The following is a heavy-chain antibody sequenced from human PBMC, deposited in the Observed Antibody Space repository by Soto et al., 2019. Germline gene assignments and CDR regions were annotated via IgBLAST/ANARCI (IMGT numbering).Heavy chain of an antibody. J-gene: IGHJ6*02. D-gene: IGHD3-16*01. CDR3: AREGEMPYYYYGLDV. V-gene: IGHV1-18*01. CDR1: GYTFNTYG. CDR2: ISGYNGHT. Sequence: SVKVSCKASGYTFNTYGISWVRQAPGQGLEWMGWISGYNGHTKYAQKFQGRVTMTTDTSTSTVYMDLRSLRSDDTAVYYCAREGEMPYYYYGLDVWGQGTTVTVSS.